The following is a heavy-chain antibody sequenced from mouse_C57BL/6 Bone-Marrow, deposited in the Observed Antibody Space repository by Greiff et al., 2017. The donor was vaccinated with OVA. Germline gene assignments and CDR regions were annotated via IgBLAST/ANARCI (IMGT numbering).Heavy chain of an antibody. CDR3: ARNWERGCYFDV. CDR1: GYTFTSYW. V-gene: IGHV1-59*01. D-gene: IGHD4-1*01. J-gene: IGHJ1*03. CDR2: IDPSDSYT. Sequence: VQLQQPGAELVRPGTSVKLSCKASGYTFTSYWMHWVKQRPGQGLEWIGVIDPSDSYTNYNQKFKGKATLTVDTSSSTAYMQLSSLTSEDSAVYYGARNWERGCYFDVWGTGTTVTVSS.